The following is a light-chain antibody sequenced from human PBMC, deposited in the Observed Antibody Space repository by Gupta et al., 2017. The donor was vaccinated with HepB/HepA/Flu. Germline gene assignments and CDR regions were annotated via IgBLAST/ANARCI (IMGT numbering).Light chain of an antibody. CDR3: QSADSSGTYVV. CDR1: ALPKQY. J-gene: IGLJ2*01. CDR2: TDI. Sequence: SSQLPQPPSVSVSPGQTARTTCSGDALPKQYAYWYQQKPGQAPVVVIYTDIERPSGIPERFSGSSSGTTVTLTISGVQAEDEADYYCQSADSSGTYVVFGGGTKLTVL. V-gene: IGLV3-25*03.